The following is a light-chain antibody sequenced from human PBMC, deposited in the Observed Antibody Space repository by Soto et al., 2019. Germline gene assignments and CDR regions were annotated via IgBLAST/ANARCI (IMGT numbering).Light chain of an antibody. CDR2: GAS. CDR3: QQYNNWPYT. Sequence: ELVMTQSPVTLSVSPGERAALSCRASQSVSSNFAWYQQRPGQAPRLLIYGASTRATGIPARFSGSGSATEFTLTISSLQSEDFAVHYCQQYNNWPYTFGQGTKLEIK. CDR1: QSVSSN. V-gene: IGKV3D-15*01. J-gene: IGKJ2*01.